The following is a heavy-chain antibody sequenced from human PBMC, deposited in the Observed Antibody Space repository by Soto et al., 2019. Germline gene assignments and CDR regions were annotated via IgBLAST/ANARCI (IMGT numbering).Heavy chain of an antibody. J-gene: IGHJ4*02. Sequence: LSLTCAVYGGSFSGYYWSWIRQPPGKGLEWIGEINHSGSTNYNPSLKSRVTISVDTSKNQFSLKLSSVTAADTAVYYCARGLLLRYFDWLPHYFDYWGQGTLVTVSS. D-gene: IGHD3-9*01. V-gene: IGHV4-34*01. CDR1: GGSFSGYY. CDR3: ARGLLLRYFDWLPHYFDY. CDR2: INHSGST.